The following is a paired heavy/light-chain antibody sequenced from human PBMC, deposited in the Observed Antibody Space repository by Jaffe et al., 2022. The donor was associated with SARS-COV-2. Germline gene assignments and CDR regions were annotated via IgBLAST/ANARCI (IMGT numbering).Heavy chain of an antibody. CDR2: IKSKTDGGTT. V-gene: IGHV3-15*01. J-gene: IGHJ6*02. D-gene: IGHD3-16*01. CDR3: TTENVKLGARYYYYGMDV. CDR1: GFTFSNAW. Sequence: EVQLVESGGGLVKPGGSLRLSCAASGFTFSNAWMSWVRQAPGKGLEWVGRIKSKTDGGTTDYAAPVKGRFTISRDDSKNTLYLQMNSLKTEDTAVYYCTTENVKLGARYYYYGMDVWGQGTTVTVSS.
Light chain of an antibody. CDR2: GAS. Sequence: EIVLTQSPGTLSLSPGERATLSCRASQSVSSSYLAWYQQKPGQAPRLLIYGASSRATGIPDRFSGSGSGTDFTLTISRLEPEDFAVYYCQQYGSSPRFGGGTKVEIK. CDR1: QSVSSSY. J-gene: IGKJ4*02. V-gene: IGKV3-20*01. CDR3: QQYGSSPR.